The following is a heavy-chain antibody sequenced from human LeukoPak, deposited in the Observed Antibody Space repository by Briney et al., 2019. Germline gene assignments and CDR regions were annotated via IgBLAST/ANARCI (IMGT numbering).Heavy chain of an antibody. V-gene: IGHV1-18*01. Sequence: ASVTVSCKASGYTFAIYGISWVRQAPGQGLEWMAWISPYDGDTNYAQNFEGRVTMTTETSTSTAYVELRSLRSDDTAIYYCARDYCTRGGDCYKEDLFDPWGQGTLVTVSS. CDR3: ARDYCTRGGDCYKEDLFDP. CDR2: ISPYDGDT. CDR1: GYTFAIYG. D-gene: IGHD2-21*02. J-gene: IGHJ5*02.